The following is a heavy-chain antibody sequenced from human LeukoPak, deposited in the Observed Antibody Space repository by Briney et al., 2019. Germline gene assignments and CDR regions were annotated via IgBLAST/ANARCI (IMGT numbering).Heavy chain of an antibody. CDR3: ARQSFYHDSSGYYLTELRVFDY. CDR1: GYSFTSYW. D-gene: IGHD3-22*01. CDR2: IYPGDSDT. V-gene: IGHV5-51*01. J-gene: IGHJ4*02. Sequence: GESLKISCKGSGYSFTSYWIGWVRQMPGKGLEWMGIIYPGDSDTRYSPSFQGQVTISADKSISTAYLQWSSLKASDTAMYYCARQSFYHDSSGYYLTELRVFDYWGQGTLVTVSS.